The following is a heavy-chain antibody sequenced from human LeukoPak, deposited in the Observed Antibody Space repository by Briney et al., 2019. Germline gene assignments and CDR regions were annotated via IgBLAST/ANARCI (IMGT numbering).Heavy chain of an antibody. CDR3: ARDQRGYDILTGYYLFDY. V-gene: IGHV4-31*03. J-gene: IGHJ4*02. CDR2: IYYSGTT. CDR1: GGSISSGGYY. Sequence: SETLSLTCTVSGGSISSGGYYWSWIRQHPGKGLEWIGYIYYSGTTYYNPSPKSRVTISVDTSKNQFSLKLSSVTAADTAVYYCARDQRGYDILTGYYLFDYWGQGTLVTVSS. D-gene: IGHD3-9*01.